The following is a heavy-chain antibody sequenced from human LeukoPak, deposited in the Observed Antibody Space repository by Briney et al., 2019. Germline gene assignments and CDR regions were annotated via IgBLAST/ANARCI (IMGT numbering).Heavy chain of an antibody. CDR1: GGSNSSYY. V-gene: IGHV4-59*01. CDR3: ARADIVVVPAAMSVSWFDP. Sequence: PSETLSLTCTVSGGSNSSYYSSWIRQPPAKGLEWIGYLYDSGSTNYNPSLKSRVTISVDTSKNQFSLKLSSVTAADTAVYYCARADIVVVPAAMSVSWFDPWGQGTLVTVSS. J-gene: IGHJ5*02. CDR2: LYDSGST. D-gene: IGHD2-2*01.